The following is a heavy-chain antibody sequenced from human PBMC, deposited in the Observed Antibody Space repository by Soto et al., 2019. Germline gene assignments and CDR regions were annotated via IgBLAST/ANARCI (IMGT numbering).Heavy chain of an antibody. J-gene: IGHJ4*02. Sequence: PGGSLRLSCAASGFTFSSYGMHWVRQAPGKGLEWVAVISYDGSNKYYADSVKGRFTISRDNSKNTLYLQMNSLRAEDTAVYYCAKDREFRKRVGHNNLFDYWGQGTLVTVSS. V-gene: IGHV3-30*18. CDR2: ISYDGSNK. D-gene: IGHD1-1*01. CDR1: GFTFSSYG. CDR3: AKDREFRKRVGHNNLFDY.